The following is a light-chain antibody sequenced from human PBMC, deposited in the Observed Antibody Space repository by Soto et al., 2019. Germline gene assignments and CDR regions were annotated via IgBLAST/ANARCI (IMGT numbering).Light chain of an antibody. Sequence: DIQMTQSPSSLSVSVGDRVTITCRASQSISSYLNWYQQKPGKAPKLLIYAASSLQSGVPSRFSGSGSGTDFTLTISSLQPEDFATYYCQQSYSTPPGFGQGTRLEIK. CDR2: AAS. CDR3: QQSYSTPPG. V-gene: IGKV1-39*01. J-gene: IGKJ5*01. CDR1: QSISSY.